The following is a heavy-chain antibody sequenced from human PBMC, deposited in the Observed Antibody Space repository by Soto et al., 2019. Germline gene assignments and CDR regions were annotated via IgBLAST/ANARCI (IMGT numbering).Heavy chain of an antibody. CDR1: GFTFSSYW. CDR3: ARALEWLLPNWFDP. Sequence: EVQLVESGGGLVQPGGSRRLSCAASGFTFSSYWMSWVRQAPGKGREWVANIKQDGSEKYYVDSVKGRFTISRDNAKNSLYLQMNSLRAEDTAVYYCARALEWLLPNWFDPWGQGTLVTVSS. J-gene: IGHJ5*02. D-gene: IGHD3-3*01. CDR2: IKQDGSEK. V-gene: IGHV3-7*01.